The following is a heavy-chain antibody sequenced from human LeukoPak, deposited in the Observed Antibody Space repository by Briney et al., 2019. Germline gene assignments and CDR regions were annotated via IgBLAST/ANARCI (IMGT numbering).Heavy chain of an antibody. CDR1: GFTVSSNY. D-gene: IGHD3-10*01. J-gene: IGHJ4*02. Sequence: PGGSLRLSRAASGFTVSSNYMSWVLQAPQKGLEWVSIIYSRGSTYYADSVKGRFTISRDDSKNTVYLQMNSLRAEDAAVYYCASGGLGARKYYSDPFDYWGQGTLVTVSS. CDR2: IYSRGST. V-gene: IGHV3-53*01. CDR3: ASGGLGARKYYSDPFDY.